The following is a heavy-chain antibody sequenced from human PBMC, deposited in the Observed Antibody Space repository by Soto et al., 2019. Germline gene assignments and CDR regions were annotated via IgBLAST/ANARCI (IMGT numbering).Heavy chain of an antibody. V-gene: IGHV3-33*01. CDR2: IWYDWSNK. CDR3: EREGLGDYYYYMDV. CDR1: GFTFSSYG. J-gene: IGHJ6*03. D-gene: IGHD3-16*01. Sequence: GGSLRLSCAASGFTFSSYGMHWVRQAPVNGLEFVAVIWYDWSNKYCADSVKGGFTISRYNSENALHLQMNSVGAEDRAVHYFEREGLGDYYYYMDVWGKGTTVTVSS.